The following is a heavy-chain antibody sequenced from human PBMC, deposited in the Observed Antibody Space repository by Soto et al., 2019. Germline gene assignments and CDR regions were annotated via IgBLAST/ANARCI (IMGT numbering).Heavy chain of an antibody. D-gene: IGHD6-13*01. J-gene: IGHJ6*03. CDR2: IIPILGIA. Sequence: SVKVSCKASGGTFSSYTIGWVRQAPGQGLEWMGRIIPILGIANYAQKFQGRVTITADKSTSTAYMELSSLRSEDTAVYYCAYLAAGTGYYYMDVWGKGTTVTVSS. V-gene: IGHV1-69*02. CDR1: GGTFSSYT. CDR3: AYLAAGTGYYYMDV.